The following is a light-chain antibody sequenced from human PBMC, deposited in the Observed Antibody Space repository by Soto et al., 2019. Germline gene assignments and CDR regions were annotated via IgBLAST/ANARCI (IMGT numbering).Light chain of an antibody. V-gene: IGLV2-14*01. CDR3: SSYTTTSTLV. Sequence: QSALTQPASVSGSPGQSITISCTGTSRDVGAYNYVAWYQHHPGKAPKVMVYEVSYRPPWVSNRFSGSKSGNTASLTISGLQAEDEADYYCSSYTTTSTLVFGGGTKLTV. CDR2: EVS. J-gene: IGLJ2*01. CDR1: SRDVGAYNY.